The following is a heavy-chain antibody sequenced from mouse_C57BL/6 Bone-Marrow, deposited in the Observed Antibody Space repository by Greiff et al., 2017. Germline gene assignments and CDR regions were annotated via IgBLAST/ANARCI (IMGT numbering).Heavy chain of an antibody. J-gene: IGHJ4*01. CDR3: ARDRELLLRYYAMDY. V-gene: IGHV5-16*01. D-gene: IGHD1-1*01. CDR2: INYDGSST. Sequence: EVKVVESEGGLVQPGSSMKLSCTASGFTFSDYYMAWVRQVPAKGLEWVANINYDGSSTYYLDSLKSRFIISRDNAKNILYLQMSSLKSEDTATYYCARDRELLLRYYAMDYWGQGTSVTVSS. CDR1: GFTFSDYY.